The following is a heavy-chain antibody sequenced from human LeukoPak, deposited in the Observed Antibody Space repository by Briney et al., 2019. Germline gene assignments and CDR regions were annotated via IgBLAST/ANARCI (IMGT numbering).Heavy chain of an antibody. J-gene: IGHJ3*02. CDR3: AKEREVVVVAATTFDI. CDR1: GFTFSSYA. Sequence: SGGSLRLSCAASGFTFSSYAMSWVRRGPGKGLTWVSAISGSGGSTDYADSVKGRFTISRANSKDSLYLQMNSLGAEDKTVYYCAKEREVVVVAATTFDIGGQETMVTVSS. D-gene: IGHD2-15*01. V-gene: IGHV3-23*01. CDR2: ISGSGGST.